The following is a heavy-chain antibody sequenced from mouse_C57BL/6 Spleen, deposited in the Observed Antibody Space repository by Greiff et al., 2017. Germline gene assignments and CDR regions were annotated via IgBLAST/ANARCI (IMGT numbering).Heavy chain of an antibody. D-gene: IGHD2-2*01. CDR1: GYTFTSYW. CDR3: ARGDVYDDVPYAMDY. J-gene: IGHJ4*01. V-gene: IGHV1-64*01. CDR2: IHPNSGST. Sequence: QVQLQQPGAELVKPGASVKLSCKASGYTFTSYWMHWVKQRPGQGLEWIGMIHPNSGSTNYNEKFKSKATLTVDKSSSTAYMQLSSLTSVDSAVYYCARGDVYDDVPYAMDYWGQGTSVTVSS.